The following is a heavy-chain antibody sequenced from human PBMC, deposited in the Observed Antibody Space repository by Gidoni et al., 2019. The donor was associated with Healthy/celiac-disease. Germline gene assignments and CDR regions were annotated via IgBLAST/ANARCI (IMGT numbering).Heavy chain of an antibody. CDR1: GFTFSSYA. Sequence: EVQLLESGGGLVQPGGSLRLSCAASGFTFSSYAMSWVRQAPVKGLEWVSAISGSGGSTYYADSVKGRFTISRDNSKNTLYLQMNSLRAEDTAVYYCAKFYGDYDAFDIWGQGTMVTVSS. J-gene: IGHJ3*02. V-gene: IGHV3-23*01. D-gene: IGHD4-17*01. CDR2: ISGSGGST. CDR3: AKFYGDYDAFDI.